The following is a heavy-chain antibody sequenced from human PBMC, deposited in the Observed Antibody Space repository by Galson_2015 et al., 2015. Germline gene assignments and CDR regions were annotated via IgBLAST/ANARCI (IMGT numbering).Heavy chain of an antibody. CDR3: ARQATSSGWYMAGAEYFQH. V-gene: IGHV5-51*01. CDR2: IYPGDSDT. D-gene: IGHD6-19*01. CDR1: GYSFTRYW. Sequence: QSGAEVKKPGESLKISCKGSGYSFTRYWIGWVRQMPGKGLEWMGIIYPGDSDTGYSPSFQGQVTISADKSISTAYLQWSSLKASDTAMYYCARQATSSGWYMAGAEYFQHWGQGTLVTVSS. J-gene: IGHJ1*01.